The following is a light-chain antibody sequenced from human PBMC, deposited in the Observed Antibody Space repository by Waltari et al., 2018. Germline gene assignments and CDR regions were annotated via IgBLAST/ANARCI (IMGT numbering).Light chain of an antibody. CDR3: QSYESSLSHSV. V-gene: IGLV1-40*01. CDR1: NSNIGAGYD. J-gene: IGLJ1*01. CDR2: ANN. Sequence: QSVLTQPPSVSGAPGQRVTISCTGSNSNIGAGYDVHWYQQLPTKAPKPLIFANNNRPSGVPDRFSGSRSGPSASLAITGLQAEDEADYYCQSYESSLSHSVFGTGTKVSVL.